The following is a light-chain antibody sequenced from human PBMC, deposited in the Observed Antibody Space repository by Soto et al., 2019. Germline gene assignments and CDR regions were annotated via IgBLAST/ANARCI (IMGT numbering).Light chain of an antibody. V-gene: IGKV3-15*01. Sequence: IAMTQSPTTLSVTPGERAPLSCRASQSVSSKLAWYQQKPGQAPRLLIYDASTRATGIPARFSGSGSGTEFTLTISSLQSEDFAVYYCQQFNNWPRTFGQGTKVDIK. CDR3: QQFNNWPRT. CDR1: QSVSSK. CDR2: DAS. J-gene: IGKJ1*01.